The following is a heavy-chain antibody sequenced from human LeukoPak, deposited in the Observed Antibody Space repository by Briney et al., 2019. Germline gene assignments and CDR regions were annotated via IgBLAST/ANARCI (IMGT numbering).Heavy chain of an antibody. J-gene: IGHJ2*01. CDR3: ARATGWYFDL. Sequence: RXATGXXXEWVSAIGTAGDTYYPGSVKVRFTISRENAKNSLYLQMNSLRAGDTAVYYCARATGWYFDLWGRGTLVTVSS. CDR2: IGTAGDT. V-gene: IGHV3-13*01.